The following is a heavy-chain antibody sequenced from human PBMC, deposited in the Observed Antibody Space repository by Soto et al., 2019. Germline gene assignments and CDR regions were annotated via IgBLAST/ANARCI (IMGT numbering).Heavy chain of an antibody. CDR3: ARGEVLWFGDRGGIDY. CDR1: GFTFSSYW. Sequence: EVQLVESGGGLVQPGGSLRLSCAASGFTFSSYWMSWVRQAPGKGLEWVANIKQDGSEKYYVDSVKGRFTISRDNAKNSLYLQMISLRAEDTAVYYCARGEVLWFGDRGGIDYWGQGTLVTVSS. CDR2: IKQDGSEK. D-gene: IGHD3-10*01. V-gene: IGHV3-7*01. J-gene: IGHJ4*02.